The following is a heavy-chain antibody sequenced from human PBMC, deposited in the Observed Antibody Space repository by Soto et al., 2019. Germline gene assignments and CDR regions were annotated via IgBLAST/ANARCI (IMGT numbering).Heavy chain of an antibody. CDR3: AKDLGRKQPPGAH. CDR2: ISYDGSNK. D-gene: IGHD6-13*01. J-gene: IGHJ4*02. Sequence: QVQLVESGGGVVQPGRSLRLSCAASGFTFSSYGMHWVRQAPGKGLEWVAVISYDGSNKYYADSVKGRFTISRDNSKNTLYLQMNSLRAEDTAVYYCAKDLGRKQPPGAHWGQGTLGTVSS. V-gene: IGHV3-30*18. CDR1: GFTFSSYG.